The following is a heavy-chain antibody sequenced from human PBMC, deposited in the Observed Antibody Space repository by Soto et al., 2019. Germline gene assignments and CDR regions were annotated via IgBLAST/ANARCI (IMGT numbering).Heavy chain of an antibody. CDR3: VRTLTSGRQDS. V-gene: IGHV4-59*11. Sequence: TSETLSLTCTVSGGSISGHYWSWIRQSPGKGLEWIAYIYYSGSTNYNPSLKSRVTISVDTSKNQFSLKLSSVTAADTAVYYCVRTLTSGRQDSWGQGTLVTVSS. J-gene: IGHJ5*01. D-gene: IGHD3-10*01. CDR2: IYYSGST. CDR1: GGSISGHY.